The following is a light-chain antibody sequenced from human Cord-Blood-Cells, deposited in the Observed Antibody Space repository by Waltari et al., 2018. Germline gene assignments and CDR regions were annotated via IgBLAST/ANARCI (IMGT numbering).Light chain of an antibody. CDR3: SSYTSSSTWV. Sequence: QSALTQPASVSGSPGQSITISCTGTSSDVGGYNYVAWYQQHPGQDPKLMIYDVSKRPSGVSNRFSGSTSGNTASLTISGLQAEDEADYYCSSYTSSSTWVFGGGTKLTVL. V-gene: IGLV2-14*01. CDR1: SSDVGGYNY. CDR2: DVS. J-gene: IGLJ3*02.